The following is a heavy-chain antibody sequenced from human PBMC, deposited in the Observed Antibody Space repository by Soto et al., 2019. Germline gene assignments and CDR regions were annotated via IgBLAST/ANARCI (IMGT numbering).Heavy chain of an antibody. D-gene: IGHD1-26*01. CDR2: ISGSGGST. CDR3: ALRKTGSYFDY. CDR1: GFTFSTYA. Sequence: GESLKISCEGSGFTFSTYAMSWVRQAPGKGLEWVSAISGSGGSTYYTDSVKGRFTISRDNSKNTLYLQMNTLRAEDTALYYCALRKTGSYFDYWGQGSLVTVSS. V-gene: IGHV3-23*01. J-gene: IGHJ4*02.